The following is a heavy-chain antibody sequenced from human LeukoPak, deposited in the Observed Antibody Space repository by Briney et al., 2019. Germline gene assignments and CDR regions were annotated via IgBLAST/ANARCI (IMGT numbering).Heavy chain of an antibody. CDR3: ARDLVVPAAAYYYYGMDV. Sequence: SETLSLTCTVSGGSISSYYWSWIRQPPGKGLEWIGNIYYSGSTNYNPSLKSRVTISVDTSKNQFSLKLSSVTAADTAVYYCARDLVVPAAAYYYYGMDVWGQGTTVTVSS. CDR1: GGSISSYY. V-gene: IGHV4-59*01. J-gene: IGHJ6*02. CDR2: IYYSGST. D-gene: IGHD2-2*01.